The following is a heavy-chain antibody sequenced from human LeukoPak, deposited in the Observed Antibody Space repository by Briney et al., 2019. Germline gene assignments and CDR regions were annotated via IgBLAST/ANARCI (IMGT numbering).Heavy chain of an antibody. Sequence: GRSLRLSCAASGFTFSSYAMHWVRQAPGKGLEWVAVISYDGSNKYYADSVKGRFTISRDNSKNTLYLQMNSLRAEDTAVYYCARDGCSSTSCYYPDYWGQGTLVTVSS. D-gene: IGHD2-2*01. J-gene: IGHJ4*02. CDR2: ISYDGSNK. V-gene: IGHV3-30-3*01. CDR3: ARDGCSSTSCYYPDY. CDR1: GFTFSSYA.